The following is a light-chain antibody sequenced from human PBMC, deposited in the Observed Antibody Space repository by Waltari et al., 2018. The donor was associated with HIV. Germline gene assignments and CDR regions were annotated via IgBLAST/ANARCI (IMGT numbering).Light chain of an antibody. CDR1: YSNIGSNT. J-gene: IGLJ2*01. CDR2: SNN. V-gene: IGLV1-44*01. Sequence: QSVLTQTPSLSGTPGQRVTISCSGGYSNIGSNTVNWYQQFPGTAPRLLIYSNNQRPSGVPGRFSGSKSGTSASLVISELQSQDEADYHCAAWDDSLHGELFGGGTKLTVL. CDR3: AAWDDSLHGEL.